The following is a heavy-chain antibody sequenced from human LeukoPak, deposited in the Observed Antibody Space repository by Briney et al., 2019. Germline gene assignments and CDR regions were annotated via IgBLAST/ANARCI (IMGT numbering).Heavy chain of an antibody. Sequence: GESLKISCKGSGYRFTSYWIGWVRQMPGKGLEWMGIIYPGDSDTRYSPSFQGQVTISADKSISTAYLQWSSLKASDTAIYYCARRGEYSRSWYWFDPWGQGTLVTVSS. CDR3: ARRGEYSRSWYWFDP. V-gene: IGHV5-51*01. J-gene: IGHJ5*02. CDR2: IYPGDSDT. CDR1: GYRFTSYW. D-gene: IGHD6-13*01.